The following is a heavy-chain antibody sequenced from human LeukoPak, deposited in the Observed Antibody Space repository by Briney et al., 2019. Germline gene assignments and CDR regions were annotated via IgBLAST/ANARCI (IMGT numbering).Heavy chain of an antibody. Sequence: PSETLSLTCNVSGYSISSGYYWGWIRQPPGKGLEWIGSIYQSGSTYYNPSLKSRVTISVDTSKSQFSLKLSSVTAADTAVYYCAGDEDWGSFDYWGQGTLVTVSS. CDR2: IYQSGST. V-gene: IGHV4-38-2*02. CDR3: AGDEDWGSFDY. CDR1: GYSISSGYY. J-gene: IGHJ4*02. D-gene: IGHD7-27*01.